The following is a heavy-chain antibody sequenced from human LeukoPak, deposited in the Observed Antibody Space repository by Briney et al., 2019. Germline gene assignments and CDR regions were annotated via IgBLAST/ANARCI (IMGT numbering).Heavy chain of an antibody. CDR3: AKYVLGHDAFDI. Sequence: PGGSLRLSCAASGFTFNNYAMSWVRQAPGKGLEWVSGLSGSGGSTWYADSVKGRFTISRDNSKNTLYLQMNSLRAEDTAVYYCAKYVLGHDAFDIWGQGTMVTVSS. J-gene: IGHJ3*02. CDR2: LSGSGGST. D-gene: IGHD2-8*02. CDR1: GFTFNNYA. V-gene: IGHV3-23*01.